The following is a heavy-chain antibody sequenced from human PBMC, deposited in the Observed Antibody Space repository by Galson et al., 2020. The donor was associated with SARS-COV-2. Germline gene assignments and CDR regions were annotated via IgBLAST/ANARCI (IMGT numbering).Heavy chain of an antibody. V-gene: IGHV1-24*01. Sequence: ASVNVSCKVSGYTLTELSMHWVRQAPGKGLEWMGGFDPEDGETIYAQKFQGRVTMTEDTSTDTAYMELSSLRSEDTAVYYCATASIRGVRTTNWFDPWGQGTLFTVSS. CDR3: ATASIRGVRTTNWFDP. CDR1: GYTLTELS. CDR2: FDPEDGET. J-gene: IGHJ5*02. D-gene: IGHD3-10*01.